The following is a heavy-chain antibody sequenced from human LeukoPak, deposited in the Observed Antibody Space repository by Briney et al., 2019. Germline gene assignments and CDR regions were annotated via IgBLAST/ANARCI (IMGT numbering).Heavy chain of an antibody. Sequence: HAGGSLRLSCAASGFTFSSSAMSWVRQAPGKGLEWVSAISNNGGYTYYADSVQGRFTISRDSSKSTLCLQMNSLRAEDTAVYYCAKQLGYCSDGSCYFPYWGQGTLVTVSS. V-gene: IGHV3-23*01. D-gene: IGHD2-15*01. J-gene: IGHJ4*02. CDR2: ISNNGGYT. CDR1: GFTFSSSA. CDR3: AKQLGYCSDGSCYFPY.